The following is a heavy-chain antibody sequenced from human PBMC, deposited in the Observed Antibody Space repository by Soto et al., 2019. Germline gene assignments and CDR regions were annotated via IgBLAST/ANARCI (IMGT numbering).Heavy chain of an antibody. J-gene: IGHJ2*01. CDR3: ARKNVVDWYFDL. Sequence: SETLFLTCAVSGYSISSGYYWGWIRQSPGKGLEWIGSIYHSGSTYYNPSLKSRVTISVDTSKNQFSLKLSSVTAADTAVYYCARKNVVDWYFDLWGRGTLVTVSS. CDR2: IYHSGST. D-gene: IGHD2-15*01. CDR1: GYSISSGYY. V-gene: IGHV4-38-2*01.